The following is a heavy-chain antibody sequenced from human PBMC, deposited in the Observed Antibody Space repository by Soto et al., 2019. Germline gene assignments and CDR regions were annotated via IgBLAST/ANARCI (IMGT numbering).Heavy chain of an antibody. Sequence: SQTLSLTCAISGDSVSSNSAAWNWIRQSPSRGLEWLGGTYYRSKWYNDYAVSVKSRITINPDTSKNQFSLQLNSVTPEDTAVYYCARGRSGAAAGTFYYYGMDVWGQGTTVTVFS. CDR3: ARGRSGAAAGTFYYYGMDV. J-gene: IGHJ6*02. CDR2: TYYRSKWYN. D-gene: IGHD6-13*01. CDR1: GDSVSSNSAA. V-gene: IGHV6-1*01.